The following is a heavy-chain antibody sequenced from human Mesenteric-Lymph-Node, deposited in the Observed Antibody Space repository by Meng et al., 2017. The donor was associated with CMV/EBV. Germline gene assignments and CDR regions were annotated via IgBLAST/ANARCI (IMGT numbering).Heavy chain of an antibody. CDR2: VYYSGST. D-gene: IGHD2-2*02. CDR3: ARGPTRYCSSTSCYRGWFDP. V-gene: IGHV4-59*01. Sequence: GSLRLSCSVSGGSISEYYWTWIRQPPGKGLEWIGHVYYSGSTNYNPSLKSRVTISVDTSKRQVSLKLNSVTAADTAVYYCARGPTRYCSSTSCYRGWFDPWGQGTLVTVSS. J-gene: IGHJ5*02. CDR1: GGSISEYY.